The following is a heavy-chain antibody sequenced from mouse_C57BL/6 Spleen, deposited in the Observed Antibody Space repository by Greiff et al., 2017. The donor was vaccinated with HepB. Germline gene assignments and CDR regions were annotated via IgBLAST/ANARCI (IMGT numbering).Heavy chain of an antibody. CDR3: TTVTTVVATPYFDV. CDR2: IDPENGDT. CDR1: GFNIKDDY. D-gene: IGHD1-1*01. J-gene: IGHJ1*03. V-gene: IGHV14-4*01. Sequence: EVQLQQSGAELVRPGASVKLSCTASGFNIKDDYMHWVKQRPEQGLEWIGWIDPENGDTEYASKFQGKATITADTSSNTAYLQLSSLTSEDTAVYYCTTVTTVVATPYFDVWGTGTTVTVSS.